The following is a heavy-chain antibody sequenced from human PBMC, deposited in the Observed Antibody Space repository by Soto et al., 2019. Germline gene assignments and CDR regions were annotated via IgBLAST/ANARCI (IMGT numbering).Heavy chain of an antibody. CDR2: INAGNGNT. Sequence: ASVKVSCKASGYTFTSYAMHWVRQAPGQRLEWMGWINAGNGNTKYSQKFQGRVTITRDTSASTAYMELSSLRSEDTAVYYCARVPGWGIAAAGTADYWGQGTLVTVSS. CDR3: ARVPGWGIAAAGTADY. V-gene: IGHV1-3*01. CDR1: GYTFTSYA. D-gene: IGHD6-13*01. J-gene: IGHJ4*02.